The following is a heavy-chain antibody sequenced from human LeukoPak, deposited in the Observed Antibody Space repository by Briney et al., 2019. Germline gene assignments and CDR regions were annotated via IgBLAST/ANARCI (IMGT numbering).Heavy chain of an antibody. CDR3: ARVKGSGYRNSIDY. CDR1: GFTFDDYA. Sequence: GGSLRLSCAASGFTFDDYAMNWVRQAPGKGLEWVSGINWNGGSTYYRDSVRGRFTISRDNAKNSLYLQMNSLRAEDTALYYCARVKGSGYRNSIDYWGQGTLVTVSS. V-gene: IGHV3-20*04. D-gene: IGHD3-3*01. CDR2: INWNGGST. J-gene: IGHJ4*02.